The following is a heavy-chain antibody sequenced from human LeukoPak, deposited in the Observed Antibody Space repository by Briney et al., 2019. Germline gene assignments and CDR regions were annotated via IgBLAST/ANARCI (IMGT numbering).Heavy chain of an antibody. J-gene: IGHJ3*02. CDR2: ISGSGGST. CDR3: AKDLSSAANEVDRTTVVTPSLAFDI. CDR1: GFTFSSYA. V-gene: IGHV3-23*01. Sequence: QPGGSLRLSCAASGFTFSSYAMSWVRQAPGKGLEWVPAISGSGGSTYYADSVKGRFTISRDNSKNTLYLQMNSLRAEDTAVYYCAKDLSSAANEVDRTTVVTPSLAFDIWGQGTMVTVSS. D-gene: IGHD4-23*01.